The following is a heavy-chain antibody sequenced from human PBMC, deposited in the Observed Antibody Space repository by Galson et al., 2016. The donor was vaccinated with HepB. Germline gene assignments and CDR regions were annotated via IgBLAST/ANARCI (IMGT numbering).Heavy chain of an antibody. D-gene: IGHD1-1*01. J-gene: IGHJ5*02. V-gene: IGHV3-30-3*02. Sequence: SLRLSCATSGFAFSTYAMHWVRQAPGKGLEWVAVISFDGTTKYYAESVKGRFTISRDTSKNTVSLQMTSLRGEDTAVYYCASGASGTTRGPNRFAPWGQGTRVTVAS. CDR2: ISFDGTTK. CDR1: GFAFSTYA. CDR3: ASGASGTTRGPNRFAP.